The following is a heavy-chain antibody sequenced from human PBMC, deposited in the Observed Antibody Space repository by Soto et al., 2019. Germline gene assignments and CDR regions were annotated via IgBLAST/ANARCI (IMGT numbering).Heavy chain of an antibody. D-gene: IGHD3-22*01. V-gene: IGHV1-3*01. CDR2: INAGNGNT. J-gene: IGHJ4*02. Sequence: GASVKVSCKASGYTFTNYAMNWVRQAPGQRLEWMGWINAGNGNTKYSQKFQARVSITRDTSASTVNMEVSSLRSEDTAVYYCARGTYDSSGYYFFDYWGQGTLVTVS. CDR3: ARGTYDSSGYYFFDY. CDR1: GYTFTNYA.